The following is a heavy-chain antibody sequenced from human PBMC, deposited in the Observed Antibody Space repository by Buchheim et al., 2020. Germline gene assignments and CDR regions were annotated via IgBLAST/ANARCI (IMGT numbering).Heavy chain of an antibody. J-gene: IGHJ4*02. V-gene: IGHV5-51*01. CDR3: ARHLAVPGWDEGYYFDY. CDR2: IFPRDSDT. CDR1: EYSFPSYW. Sequence: EVQLVQSGAEVKKPGESLKISCKGSEYSFPSYWIGWVRQMPGKGLEWMGIIFPRDSDTRYSPSFQGRVTISVDTSINTAYLQWSSLEASDTAMYYCARHLAVPGWDEGYYFDYWGQGTL. D-gene: IGHD2-21*01.